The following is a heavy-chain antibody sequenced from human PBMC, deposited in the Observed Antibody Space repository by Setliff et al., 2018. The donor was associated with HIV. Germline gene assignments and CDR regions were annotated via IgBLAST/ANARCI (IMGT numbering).Heavy chain of an antibody. J-gene: IGHJ6*03. CDR2: IYYTGSP. D-gene: IGHD1-1*01. V-gene: IGHV4-39*01. CDR3: ARGSNPTGNYDFYFLDV. Sequence: SETLSLTCTVSGDSISSSIYYWGWVRQPPGKGLEWIGGIYYTGSPFYNPSLKSRVTISVDTSNNQFSLKLSCVTAADTAVYYCARGSNPTGNYDFYFLDVWGKGTTVTVSS. CDR1: GDSISSSIYY.